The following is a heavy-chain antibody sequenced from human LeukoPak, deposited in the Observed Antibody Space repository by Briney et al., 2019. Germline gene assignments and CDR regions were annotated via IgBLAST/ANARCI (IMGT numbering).Heavy chain of an antibody. J-gene: IGHJ3*02. CDR3: ARDEGGYCGGDCYHTLDDAFNI. CDR2: ISSSSSYI. Sequence: PGGSLRLSCAASGCTFSSYSRNWVRQAPGKGLEWVSSISSSSSYIYYADSVKGRFTISRDNAKNSLYLQMNSLRAEDTAVYYCARDEGGYCGGDCYHTLDDAFNIWGQGTMVTVSS. V-gene: IGHV3-21*01. CDR1: GCTFSSYS. D-gene: IGHD2-21*02.